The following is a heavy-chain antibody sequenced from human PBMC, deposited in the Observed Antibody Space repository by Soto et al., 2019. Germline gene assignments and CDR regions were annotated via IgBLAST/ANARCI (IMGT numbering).Heavy chain of an antibody. CDR1: GYTFTSYD. Sequence: ASVKVSCKASGYTFTSYDINWVRQATGQGLEWMGWMNPNSGNTGYAQKFQGRVTMTRNTSISTAYMELSSLRSEDTAVYYCARAPFYDYVWGSYRQYYYYGMDVWG. J-gene: IGHJ6*02. CDR2: MNPNSGNT. CDR3: ARAPFYDYVWGSYRQYYYYGMDV. V-gene: IGHV1-8*01. D-gene: IGHD3-16*02.